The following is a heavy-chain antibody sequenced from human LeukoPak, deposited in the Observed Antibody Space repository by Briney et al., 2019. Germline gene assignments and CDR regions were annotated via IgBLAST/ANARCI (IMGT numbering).Heavy chain of an antibody. CDR1: GGTFISYA. D-gene: IGHD6-13*01. J-gene: IGHJ3*02. V-gene: IGHV1-69*04. CDR3: ARDRGYSSSWNDAFDI. CDR2: IIPILGIA. Sequence: SVKVSFKASGGTFISYAISWVRQAPGQGLEWMGRIIPILGIANYAQKFQGRVTITADESTSTAYMELSSLRSEDTAVYYCARDRGYSSSWNDAFDIWGQGTMVTVSS.